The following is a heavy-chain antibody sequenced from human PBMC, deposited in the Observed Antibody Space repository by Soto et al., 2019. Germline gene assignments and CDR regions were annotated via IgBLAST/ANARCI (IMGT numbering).Heavy chain of an antibody. V-gene: IGHV1-69*13. Sequence: SVKVSCKASGGTFSSHSINWVRQAPGQGLEWMGGIVTLFGTANYAQNFQGRVTITADRSTSTVYMDLSSLRSDDTAVYYCAREVGYGDFSAALLDWGQGTLVTVSS. D-gene: IGHD4-17*01. CDR1: GGTFSSHS. CDR3: AREVGYGDFSAALLD. CDR2: IVTLFGTA. J-gene: IGHJ4*02.